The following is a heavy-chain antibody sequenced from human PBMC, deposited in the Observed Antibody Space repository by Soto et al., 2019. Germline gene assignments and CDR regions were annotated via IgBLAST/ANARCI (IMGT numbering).Heavy chain of an antibody. D-gene: IGHD6-19*01. CDR1: GFTFSSYG. J-gene: IGHJ4*02. Sequence: QVQLVESGGGVVQPGRSLRLSCAASGFTFSSYGMHWVRQAPGKGLEWVAVISYDGSNKYYADSVKGRFTISRDNSKNPMYLQKNGLRGEDTAVYYCAKCKYSSGWYKGYSDYWGQGTLVTVSS. V-gene: IGHV3-30*18. CDR3: AKCKYSSGWYKGYSDY. CDR2: ISYDGSNK.